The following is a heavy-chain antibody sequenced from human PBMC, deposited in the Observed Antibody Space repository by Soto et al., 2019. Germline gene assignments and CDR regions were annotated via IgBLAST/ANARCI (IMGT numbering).Heavy chain of an antibody. CDR1: GFTFSSYG. V-gene: IGHV3-33*01. CDR2: IWYDGSNK. D-gene: IGHD1-7*01. Sequence: GGSLRLSCAASGFTFSSYGMHWVRQAPGKGLEWVAVIWYDGSNKYYADSVKGRFTISRDNSKNTLYLQMNSLRAEDTAVYYCARDGRYNWNYGGFDYWGQGTLVTVSS. J-gene: IGHJ4*02. CDR3: ARDGRYNWNYGGFDY.